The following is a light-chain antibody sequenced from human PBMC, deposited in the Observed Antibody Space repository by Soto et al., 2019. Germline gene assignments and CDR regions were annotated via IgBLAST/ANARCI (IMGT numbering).Light chain of an antibody. CDR2: DAS. CDR1: QDISNY. J-gene: IGKJ3*01. Sequence: DIQMTQSPSSLSASVGDRVTITCQASQDISNYLNWYQQKPGKAPKLLIYDASNLETGVPSRFSGSGSGTDFTFTISSLQHEDIATYYCQQYDNLPLTFGPGTKEDIK. CDR3: QQYDNLPLT. V-gene: IGKV1-33*01.